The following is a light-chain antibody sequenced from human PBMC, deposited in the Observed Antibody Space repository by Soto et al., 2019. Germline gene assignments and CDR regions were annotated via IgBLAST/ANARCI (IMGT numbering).Light chain of an antibody. Sequence: QSVLTQSPSESATPGQRVTISCSGSGSNIGTHAVNWYQQVPGTAPTLLIFRNHQRPSGVPDRFSGSKSGTSASLATSGPRSKDEADYYCAAWDDSLRAVVFGGGTKLTFL. CDR3: AAWDDSLRAVV. CDR2: RNH. CDR1: GSNIGTHA. J-gene: IGLJ2*01. V-gene: IGLV1-44*01.